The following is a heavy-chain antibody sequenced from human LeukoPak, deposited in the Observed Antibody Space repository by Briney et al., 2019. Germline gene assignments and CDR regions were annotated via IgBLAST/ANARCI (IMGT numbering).Heavy chain of an antibody. J-gene: IGHJ6*02. CDR3: ARVIAAAPPYYYYGMDV. CDR1: GFIFSSFA. D-gene: IGHD6-13*01. V-gene: IGHV3-23*01. Sequence: GESLKISCAASGFIFSSFAMRWVRLAPGKGLEWVSAISGSGDTTYYTDSVKGRFTISRDNSKNTVYLQMNSLRAEDTAVYYCARVIAAAPPYYYYGMDVWGQGTTVTVSS. CDR2: ISGSGDTT.